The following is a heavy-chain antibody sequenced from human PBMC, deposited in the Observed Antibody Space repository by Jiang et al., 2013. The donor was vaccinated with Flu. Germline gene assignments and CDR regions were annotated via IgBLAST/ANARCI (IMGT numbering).Heavy chain of an antibody. D-gene: IGHD3-3*01. J-gene: IGHJ6*02. V-gene: IGHV3-30-3*01. CDR2: ISYDGSNK. Sequence: QLVESGGGVVQPGRSLRLSCAASGFTFSSYAMHWVRQAPGKGLEWVAVISYDGSNKYYADSVKGRFTISRDNSKNTLYLQMNSLRAEDTAVYYCARDRDFWSGYLVGMDVWGQGTTVTVSS. CDR1: GFTFSSYA. CDR3: ARDRDFWSGYLVGMDV.